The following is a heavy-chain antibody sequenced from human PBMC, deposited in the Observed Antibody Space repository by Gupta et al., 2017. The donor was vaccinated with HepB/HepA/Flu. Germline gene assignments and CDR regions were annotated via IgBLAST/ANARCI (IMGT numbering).Heavy chain of an antibody. J-gene: IGHJ3*02. CDR3: VNNNTGWAFDI. CDR1: KFAFHKYA. D-gene: IGHD3-9*01. V-gene: IGHV3-23*01. CDR2: ISSSGVGT. Sequence: EVHWLESGGGLVQPGGYLRLFWAASKFAFHKYALSWVRLPPGKGLEWVSSISSSGVGTYYAASVKGRFTISRDNFQNRLYLQMNSLTADDTAIYYCVNNNTGWAFDIWGQGTMVSVSS.